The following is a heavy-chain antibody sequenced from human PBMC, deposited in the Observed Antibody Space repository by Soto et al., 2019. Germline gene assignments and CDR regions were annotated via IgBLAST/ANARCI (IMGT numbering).Heavy chain of an antibody. CDR3: ARDRSRITMVRGVIYGMDV. Sequence: ASVKVSCKASGYTFTSYYMHWVRQAPGQGLEWMGIINPSGGSTSYAQKFQGRVTMTRDTSTSTVYMELSSLRSEDTAVYYCARDRSRITMVRGVIYGMDVWGQGTTVTVSS. CDR1: GYTFTSYY. CDR2: INPSGGST. J-gene: IGHJ6*02. D-gene: IGHD3-10*01. V-gene: IGHV1-46*01.